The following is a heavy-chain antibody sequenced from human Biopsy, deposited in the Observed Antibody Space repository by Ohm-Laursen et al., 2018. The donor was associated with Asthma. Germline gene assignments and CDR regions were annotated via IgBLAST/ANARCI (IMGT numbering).Heavy chain of an antibody. CDR3: ARKAGSCISRTCYSLDF. D-gene: IGHD2-2*01. V-gene: IGHV1-69*13. Sequence: GPSVTASCKSLGGTFNTYVIGWVRQAPGQGLGWLGWINSVFGTTTYPQKFQDRVTITADDSTSTVYMELSSLRSEDTAVYYCARKAGSCISRTCYSLDFWGQGTLVTVSS. J-gene: IGHJ4*02. CDR2: INSVFGTT. CDR1: GGTFNTYV.